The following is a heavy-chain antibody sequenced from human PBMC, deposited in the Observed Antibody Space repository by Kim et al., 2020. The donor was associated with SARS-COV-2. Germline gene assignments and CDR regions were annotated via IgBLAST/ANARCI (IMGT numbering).Heavy chain of an antibody. Sequence: GGSLRLSCAACGFNFNVYWMTWIRQTPGKGLEWVAGIKHDGSEKLYHDSVKGRFTISIDNAKTSLYLQMDSLRAEDTAVYYCTRALSGSGRGFDPWGQGTLVTVSS. V-gene: IGHV3-7*05. CDR1: GFNFNVYW. J-gene: IGHJ5*02. CDR2: IKHDGSEK. D-gene: IGHD3-10*01. CDR3: TRALSGSGRGFDP.